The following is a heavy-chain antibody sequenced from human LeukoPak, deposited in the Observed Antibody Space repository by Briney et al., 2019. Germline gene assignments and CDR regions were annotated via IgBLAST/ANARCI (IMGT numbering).Heavy chain of an antibody. D-gene: IGHD3-10*01. Sequence: PGRSPRLSCAASGFTFSSYGMHWVRQAPGKGLEWVAVISYDGSNKYYADSVKGRFTISRDNSKNTLYLQMNSLRAEDTAVYYCAKAPYYYGSGSGFDYWGQGTLVTVSS. J-gene: IGHJ4*02. CDR1: GFTFSSYG. CDR2: ISYDGSNK. V-gene: IGHV3-30*18. CDR3: AKAPYYYGSGSGFDY.